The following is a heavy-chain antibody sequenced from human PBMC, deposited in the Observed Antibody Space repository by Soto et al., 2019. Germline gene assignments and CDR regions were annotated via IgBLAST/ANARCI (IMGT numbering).Heavy chain of an antibody. J-gene: IGHJ6*02. CDR3: ARPPTDYYGSGSYYPSIGMDV. D-gene: IGHD3-10*01. CDR1: GYSVTSYW. CDR2: IDPSDSYT. V-gene: IGHV5-10-1*01. Sequence: RESLKISCTGSGYSVTSYWISWVRQMPGKGLEWMGRIDPSDSYTNYSPSFQGHVTISADKSISTAYLQWSSLKASDTAMYYCARPPTDYYGSGSYYPSIGMDVWGQGTTVTVSS.